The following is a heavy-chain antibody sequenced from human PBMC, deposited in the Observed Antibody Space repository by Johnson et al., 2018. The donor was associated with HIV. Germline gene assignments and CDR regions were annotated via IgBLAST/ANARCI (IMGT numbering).Heavy chain of an antibody. CDR3: VRDSFYYDYDSFDI. J-gene: IGHJ3*02. CDR1: GFIFSDYY. V-gene: IGHV3-11*04. D-gene: IGHD3-22*01. CDR2: ISSSGATI. Sequence: QMQLVESGGGVVKPGESLRLSCAASGFIFSDYYMTWIRQAPGKGLEWISYISSSGATIYYADSVKGRFTISRDNSKSSLYLQMNSLRVEDTAIYYCVRDSFYYDYDSFDIWGRGTMVTVAS.